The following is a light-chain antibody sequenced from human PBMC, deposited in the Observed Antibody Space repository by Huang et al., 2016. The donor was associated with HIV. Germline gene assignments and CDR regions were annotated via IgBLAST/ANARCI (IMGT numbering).Light chain of an antibody. CDR3: QQYNNWPPIT. CDR2: GAS. J-gene: IGKJ5*01. Sequence: EIVMTQSPVTLSVSPGERGTLSCRASQSVSSNLAWYQQNPGQAPRLLIYGASTRATGVPARCSGSGSGTEFTLTISSLQSEDFALYYCQQYNNWPPITFGQGTRLEIK. V-gene: IGKV3-15*01. CDR1: QSVSSN.